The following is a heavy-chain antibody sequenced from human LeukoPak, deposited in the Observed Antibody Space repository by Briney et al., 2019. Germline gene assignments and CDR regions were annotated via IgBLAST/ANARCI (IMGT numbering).Heavy chain of an antibody. V-gene: IGHV1-18*01. D-gene: IGHD3-22*01. CDR2: ISGYNGNT. CDR1: GYTFTSYG. J-gene: IGHJ4*02. Sequence: ASVKVSCKASGYTFTSYGFSWVRQAPGQGLEWMGWISGYNGNTNYAQKFQGRVTMTTDTSTNTAYMELRSLRSDDTAVYYCARDFYYYDSSGYYSYWGQGTLVTVSS. CDR3: ARDFYYYDSSGYYSY.